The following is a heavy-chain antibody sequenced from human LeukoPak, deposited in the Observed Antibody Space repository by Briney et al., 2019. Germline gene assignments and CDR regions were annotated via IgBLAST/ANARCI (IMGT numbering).Heavy chain of an antibody. Sequence: GGSLRLSCIASGFSFSGHWMHWARQLPGKGLVWVSRISPTGSTTSYADSVKGRFTVSRDNAKNTLYLQVNNLRAEDAAVYYCARGPNSNWSGPDFWGQGTLLTVAS. CDR2: ISPTGSTT. V-gene: IGHV3-74*01. D-gene: IGHD6-6*01. CDR3: ARGPNSNWSGPDF. CDR1: GFSFSGHW. J-gene: IGHJ4*02.